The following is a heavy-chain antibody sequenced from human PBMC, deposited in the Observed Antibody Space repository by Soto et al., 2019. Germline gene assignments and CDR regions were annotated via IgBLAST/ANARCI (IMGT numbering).Heavy chain of an antibody. V-gene: IGHV1-18*01. CDR1: GYTFTSSG. CDR2: ISAHNGNT. CDR3: ARDPWGVADNPEPFDY. D-gene: IGHD2-15*01. J-gene: IGHJ4*02. Sequence: QVQLVQSGAEVKKPGASVQVSCKASGYTFTSSGISWVRQAPGQVREWMGWISAHNGNTNDAQKLQGRVTMTTDTSTSTAYMELRSLRSDDTAVYYCARDPWGVADNPEPFDYWGQGTLVTVSS.